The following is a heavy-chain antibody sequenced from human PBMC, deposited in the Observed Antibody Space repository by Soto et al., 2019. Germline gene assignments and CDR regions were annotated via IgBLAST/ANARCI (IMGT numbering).Heavy chain of an antibody. V-gene: IGHV3-7*01. CDR1: GFTFSSYW. D-gene: IGHD3-22*01. J-gene: IGHJ4*02. CDR3: ARDTRQLDSSGYYPDHFDC. CDR2: IKQDGSEK. Sequence: GGSLRLSCAASGFTFSSYWMSWVRQAPGKGLEWVANIKQDGSEKYYVDSVKGRFTISRDNAKNSLYLQMNSLRAEDTAVYYCARDTRQLDSSGYYPDHFDCWGQGTLVTVSS.